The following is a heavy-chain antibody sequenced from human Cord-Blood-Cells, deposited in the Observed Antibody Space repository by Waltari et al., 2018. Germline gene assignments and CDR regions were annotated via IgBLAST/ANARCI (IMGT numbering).Heavy chain of an antibody. CDR2: LYYSGST. CDR1: GGSISSSSYY. J-gene: IGHJ4*02. CDR3: ARSYKSMTTVTYFDY. Sequence: QLQLQESGPGLVKPSETLSLTCTVSGGSISSSSYYWGWIRQPPGKGLEWIGSLYYSGSTYYTPSLKGRVTISVDTSKNQFSLKLSSVTAADTAVYYCARSYKSMTTVTYFDYWGQGTLVTVSS. V-gene: IGHV4-39*01. D-gene: IGHD4-17*01.